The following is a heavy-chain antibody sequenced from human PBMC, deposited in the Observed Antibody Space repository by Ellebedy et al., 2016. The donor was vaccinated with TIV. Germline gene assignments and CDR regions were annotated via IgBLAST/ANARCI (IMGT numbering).Heavy chain of an antibody. J-gene: IGHJ4*02. CDR3: ARKPPGIGAAVHDF. CDR2: IYPGDSDT. Sequence: GESLKISCKGSGYSFTSYWVGWVRQLPGKGLEWMRSIYPGDSDTRYSPSFQGPVTISADKSISTAYLQWSSLKASDTAMYYCARKPPGIGAAVHDFWGQGTLVTVSS. CDR1: GYSFTSYW. V-gene: IGHV5-51*01. D-gene: IGHD6-13*01.